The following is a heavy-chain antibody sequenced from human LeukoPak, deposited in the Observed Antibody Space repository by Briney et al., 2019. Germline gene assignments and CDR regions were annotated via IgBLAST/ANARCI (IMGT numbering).Heavy chain of an antibody. D-gene: IGHD1-26*01. V-gene: IGHV4-59*01. CDR1: GGSISGYD. CDR3: ARFEVGDTRELAH. J-gene: IGHJ4*02. Sequence: SETLSLTCPVSGGSISGYDWSWIRQPPNKGLEWIGYVYYSGSTDYNPSLKSRVIMSLDMSKNQFSLRLRSVTAADTAVYYCARFEVGDTRELAHWGQGILVTVSS. CDR2: VYYSGST.